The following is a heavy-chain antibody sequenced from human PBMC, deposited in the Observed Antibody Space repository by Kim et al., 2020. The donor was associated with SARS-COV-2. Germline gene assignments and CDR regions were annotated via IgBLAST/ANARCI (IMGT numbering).Heavy chain of an antibody. Sequence: GESLKISCKGSGYSFTSYWIGWVRQMPGKGLEWMGIIYPGDSDTRYSPSFQGQVTISADKSISTAYLQWSSLKASDTAMYYCARVMSSFLPRPLMVRGVNDAFDIWGQGTMVTVSS. CDR1: GYSFTSYW. CDR2: IYPGDSDT. D-gene: IGHD3-10*01. CDR3: ARVMSSFLPRPLMVRGVNDAFDI. V-gene: IGHV5-51*01. J-gene: IGHJ3*02.